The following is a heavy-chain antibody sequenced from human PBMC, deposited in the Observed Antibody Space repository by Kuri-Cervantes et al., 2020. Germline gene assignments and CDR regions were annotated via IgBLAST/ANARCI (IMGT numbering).Heavy chain of an antibody. J-gene: IGHJ4*02. CDR2: MNPNSGNT. V-gene: IGHV1-8*02. CDR1: GYTFTSYD. D-gene: IGHD3-16*02. Sequence: ASVKVSCKASGYTFTSYDINWVRQATGQGLEWMGWMNPNSGNTGYAQKFQGRVTMTRNTSISTAYMELSRLRSDDTAVYYCARAYYDYVWGSYRPYYFDYWGQGTLVTVSS. CDR3: ARAYYDYVWGSYRPYYFDY.